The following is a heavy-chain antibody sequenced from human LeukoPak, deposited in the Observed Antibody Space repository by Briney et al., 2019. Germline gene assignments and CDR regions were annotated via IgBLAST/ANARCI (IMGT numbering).Heavy chain of an antibody. V-gene: IGHV3-66*01. CDR3: AGYGGSYPYYMDV. J-gene: IGHJ6*03. Sequence: GGSLRLSCEASGFTFTTYSMTWVRQAPGKGLEWVSVMYTLGNTNYADSVRGRFTISRDNSKNTLYLQMNSLRAEDTAVYYCAGYGGSYPYYMDVWGKGTTVTISS. D-gene: IGHD1-26*01. CDR2: MYTLGNT. CDR1: GFTFTTYS.